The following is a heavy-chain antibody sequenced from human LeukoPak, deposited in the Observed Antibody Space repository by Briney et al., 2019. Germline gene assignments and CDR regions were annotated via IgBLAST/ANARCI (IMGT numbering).Heavy chain of an antibody. V-gene: IGHV1-2*02. D-gene: IGHD2-21*01. CDR2: INPNSGDD. CDR3: ARGGGIQSCGGKTCFRGFVY. Sequence: ASVTVSCKASGYGFSDYYMHWVRQAPGQGLEYMGWINPNSGDDNCAQKFQGRVSMTRDTSITTLYMELTSLRSDDTAVYFCARGGGIQSCGGKTCFRGFVYWGQGTLVTVSS. J-gene: IGHJ4*02. CDR1: GYGFSDYY.